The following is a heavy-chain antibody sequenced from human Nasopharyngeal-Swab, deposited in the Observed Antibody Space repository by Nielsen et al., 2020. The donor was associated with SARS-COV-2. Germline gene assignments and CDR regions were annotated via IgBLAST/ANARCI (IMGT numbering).Heavy chain of an antibody. Sequence: SETLSLTCTVSGGSISSYYWSWIRQPPGKGLEWIGYIYYSGSTNYNPSLKSRVTISVDTSKNQFSLKLSSVTAADTAVYYCARVGGYCSGGSCYNLLDYWGQGTLVTVSS. CDR2: IYYSGST. D-gene: IGHD2-15*01. J-gene: IGHJ4*02. CDR3: ARVGGYCSGGSCYNLLDY. CDR1: GGSISSYY. V-gene: IGHV4-59*13.